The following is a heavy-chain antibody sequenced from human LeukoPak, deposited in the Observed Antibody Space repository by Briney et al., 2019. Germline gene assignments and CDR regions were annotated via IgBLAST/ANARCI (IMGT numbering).Heavy chain of an antibody. D-gene: IGHD2-2*01. Sequence: SETLSLTCTVSGGSISSSSYYWGWIRQPPGKGLGWIGSIYYSGSTYYNPSLKSRVTISVDTSKNQFSLKLSSVTAADTAVYYCARAPLYVVVVPAAITARFRYRGGLDVWGQGTTVTVSS. CDR2: IYYSGST. J-gene: IGHJ6*02. CDR1: GGSISSSSYY. CDR3: ARAPLYVVVVPAAITARFRYRGGLDV. V-gene: IGHV4-39*01.